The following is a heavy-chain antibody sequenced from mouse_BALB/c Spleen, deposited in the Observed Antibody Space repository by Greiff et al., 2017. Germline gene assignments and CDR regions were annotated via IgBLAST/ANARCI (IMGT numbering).Heavy chain of an antibody. CDR3: ARRDYYGSSDY. J-gene: IGHJ2*01. CDR2: ISDGGSYT. D-gene: IGHD1-1*01. V-gene: IGHV5-4*02. CDR1: GFTFSDYY. Sequence: EVKLMESGGGLVKPGGSLKLSCAASGFTFSDYYMYWVRQTPEKRLEWVATISDGGSYTYYPDSVKGRFTISRDNAKNNLYLQMSSLKSEDTAMYYCARRDYYGSSDYWGQGTTLTVSS.